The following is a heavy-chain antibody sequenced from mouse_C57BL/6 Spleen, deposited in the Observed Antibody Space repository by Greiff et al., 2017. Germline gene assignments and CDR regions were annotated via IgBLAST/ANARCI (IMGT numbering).Heavy chain of an antibody. CDR2: INPYNGGT. V-gene: IGHV1-19*01. J-gene: IGHJ2*01. D-gene: IGHD1-1*01. CDR1: GYTFTDYY. Sequence: EVQRVESGPVLVKPGASVKMSCKASGYTFTDYYMNWVKQSHGKSLEWIGVINPYNGGTSYNQKFKGKATLTVDKSSSTAYMELNSLTSEDSAVYYCAREGIHYYGSSYFGYWGQGTTLTVSS. CDR3: AREGIHYYGSSYFGY.